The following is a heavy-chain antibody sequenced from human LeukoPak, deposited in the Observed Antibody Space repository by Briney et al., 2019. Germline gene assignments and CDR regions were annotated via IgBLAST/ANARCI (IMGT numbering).Heavy chain of an antibody. CDR3: AKDLGYYDSSTYGGIY. CDR1: GFTFSSYG. V-gene: IGHV3-30*18. J-gene: IGHJ4*02. D-gene: IGHD3-22*01. CDR2: ISYDGSNK. Sequence: GGSLRLSCAASGFTFSSYGMHWVRQAPGKGLEWVAVISYDGSNKYYADSVKGRFTISRDNSKNTLYPQMNSLRVEDTAVYYCAKDLGYYDSSTYGGIYWGQGTLVTVSS.